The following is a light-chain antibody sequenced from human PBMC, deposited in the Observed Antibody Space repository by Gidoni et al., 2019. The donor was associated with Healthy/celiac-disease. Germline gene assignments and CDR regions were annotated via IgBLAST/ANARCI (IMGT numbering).Light chain of an antibody. CDR2: EVS. CDR3: SSYTSSSTLRV. CDR1: SSDVGGYNY. V-gene: IGLV2-14*01. J-gene: IGLJ1*01. Sequence: QSALTQPASVSGSPGQSITISCTGTSSDVGGYNYVSWYQQHPGKAPKLMIYEVSNRPSGVSNRFSVSKSGNTASLTISGLQAEDEADYYCSSYTSSSTLRVFGTGTKVTVL.